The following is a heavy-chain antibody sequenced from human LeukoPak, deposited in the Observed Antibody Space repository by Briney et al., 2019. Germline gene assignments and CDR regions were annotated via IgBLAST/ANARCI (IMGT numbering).Heavy chain of an antibody. Sequence: PGGSLRLSCAASGFSFSSYTMNWIRQAPGKGLEWVSSISYSSSYLYYADSLKGRFTISRDNSKNTLYLQMNSLRAEDTAVYYCARGDYYDSSGYSQYFQHWGQGTLVTVSS. CDR1: GFSFSSYT. CDR2: ISYSSSYL. V-gene: IGHV3-21*01. J-gene: IGHJ1*01. CDR3: ARGDYYDSSGYSQYFQH. D-gene: IGHD3-22*01.